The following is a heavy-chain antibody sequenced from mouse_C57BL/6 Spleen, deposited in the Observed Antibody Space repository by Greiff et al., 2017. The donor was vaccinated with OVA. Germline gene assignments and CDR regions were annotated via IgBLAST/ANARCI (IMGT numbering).Heavy chain of an antibody. Sequence: QVQLQQSGAELVRPGASVTLSCKASGYTFTDYEMHWVKQTPVHGLEWIGAIDPETGGTAYNQKFKGKAILTADKSSSTAYRELRSLTSEDSAVYYCTRLYGSSPFAYWGQGTLVTVSA. V-gene: IGHV1-15*01. J-gene: IGHJ3*01. CDR1: GYTFTDYE. D-gene: IGHD1-1*01. CDR2: IDPETGGT. CDR3: TRLYGSSPFAY.